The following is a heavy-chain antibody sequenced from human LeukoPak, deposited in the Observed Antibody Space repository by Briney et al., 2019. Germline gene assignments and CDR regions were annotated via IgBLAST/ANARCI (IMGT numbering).Heavy chain of an antibody. V-gene: IGHV3-20*04. Sequence: GGSPRLSCAASGFTFDDFGMSWVRQVPGKGLEWVSGINWNGGRTGYADSVKGRFTISRDNAKKSLHLQMNSLRAEDTAVYYCAKNPYCSSTSCYWEDVWGKGTTVTVSS. CDR1: GFTFDDFG. D-gene: IGHD2-2*01. CDR2: INWNGGRT. J-gene: IGHJ6*04. CDR3: AKNPYCSSTSCYWEDV.